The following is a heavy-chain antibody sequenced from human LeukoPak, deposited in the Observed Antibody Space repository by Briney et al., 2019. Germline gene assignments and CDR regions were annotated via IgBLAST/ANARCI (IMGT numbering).Heavy chain of an antibody. CDR3: ARGRPTNYFDY. CDR2: ISSSSTTI. V-gene: IGHV3-48*04. Sequence: GGSLRLSCAASGFTFSSYSMNWVRQAPGRGLEWISYISSSSTTIHYADSVKGRFTISRDNAKNSLYLQMNSLRAEDTAVYYCARGRPTNYFDYWGQGTLVTVSS. D-gene: IGHD1-26*01. CDR1: GFTFSSYS. J-gene: IGHJ4*02.